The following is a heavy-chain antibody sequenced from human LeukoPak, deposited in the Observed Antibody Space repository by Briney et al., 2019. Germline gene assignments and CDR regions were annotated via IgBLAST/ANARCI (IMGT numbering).Heavy chain of an antibody. CDR3: ARGYDSSGYFSD. CDR2: IDTNTGNP. J-gene: IGHJ4*02. Sequence: PWASVKVSCKASGYTFSSNAINWVRQAPGQGLEWMGWIDTNTGNPTYAQGFTGQFVFSLDTSVSTAYLQISSLKAEDTAKYFCARGYDSSGYFSDWGQGTLVTVSS. CDR1: GYTFSSNA. V-gene: IGHV7-4-1*02. D-gene: IGHD3-22*01.